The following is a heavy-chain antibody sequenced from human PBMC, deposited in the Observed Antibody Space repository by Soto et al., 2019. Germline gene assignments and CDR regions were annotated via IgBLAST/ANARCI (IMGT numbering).Heavy chain of an antibody. V-gene: IGHV3-30*18. D-gene: IGHD2-2*01. Sequence: QVQLVESGGGVVQPGRSLRLSCAASGFSFSSYGMHWLRQAAGKGLEWWAVISYDGSNKYYADSVRGRFTISRANSKNSLDMQMNTLRPEDTAVFYCAKERMEQYQLLPFFDYSGQGTLVTVSS. CDR2: ISYDGSNK. J-gene: IGHJ4*02. CDR3: AKERMEQYQLLPFFDY. CDR1: GFSFSSYG.